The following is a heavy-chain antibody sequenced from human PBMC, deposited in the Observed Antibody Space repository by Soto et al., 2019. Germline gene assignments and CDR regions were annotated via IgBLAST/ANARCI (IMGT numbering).Heavy chain of an antibody. J-gene: IGHJ4*02. CDR3: AREVRDTAVADFDY. V-gene: IGHV3-48*01. CDR1: GFTFSSYS. D-gene: IGHD5-18*01. CDR2: ISSSISTM. Sequence: EVQLVESGGGLVQPGGSLRLSCAASGFTFSSYSMNWVRQAPGKGLEWLSYISSSISTMHYADSVKGRFTISRDNAKNSLYLQINSLRAEDTAVYYSAREVRDTAVADFDYWGQGTLVTVSS.